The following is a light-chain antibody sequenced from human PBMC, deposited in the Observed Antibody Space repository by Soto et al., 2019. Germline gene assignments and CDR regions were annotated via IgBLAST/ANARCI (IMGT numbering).Light chain of an antibody. CDR2: DAS. CDR1: QSVGSY. V-gene: IGKV3-11*01. J-gene: IGKJ2*01. CDR3: QERSHLHPEYT. Sequence: EIVLTQSPATLSLSPGESATLSCRASQSVGSYLGWYQQKPGQAPRLLIYDASNRATGIPARFTASGSGTDFTLTISSLETKDSAVYYCQERSHLHPEYTFGQGTNLEIK.